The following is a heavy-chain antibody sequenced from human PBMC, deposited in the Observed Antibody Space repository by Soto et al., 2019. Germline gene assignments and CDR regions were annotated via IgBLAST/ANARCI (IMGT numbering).Heavy chain of an antibody. CDR3: ARDWYYSDSTGYYHDVFDI. CDR1: DGSINSGDYY. CDR2: IYYSGST. V-gene: IGHV4-30-4*01. Sequence: SETLSLTCTVSDGSINSGDYYWSWMRQPPGKGLEWIGYIYYSGSTYYNPSLKSRITISVDTSKNQFSLKLSSVTAADTAVYYCARDWYYSDSTGYYHDVFDIWGQGTMVT. J-gene: IGHJ3*02. D-gene: IGHD3-22*01.